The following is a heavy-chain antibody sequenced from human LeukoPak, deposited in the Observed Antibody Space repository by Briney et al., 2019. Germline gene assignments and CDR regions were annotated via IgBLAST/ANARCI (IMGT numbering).Heavy chain of an antibody. Sequence: GGSLRLSCAASGFTFSNYGMHWVRQAPGKGLEWVAVTSYDGSNKYYADSVKGRFTISRDNSKNTLYLQMNSLRAEDTAVYYCAKDPISVSSGYYHPDFDYWGQGTLVTVYS. J-gene: IGHJ4*02. D-gene: IGHD3-22*01. CDR2: TSYDGSNK. CDR3: AKDPISVSSGYYHPDFDY. V-gene: IGHV3-30*18. CDR1: GFTFSNYG.